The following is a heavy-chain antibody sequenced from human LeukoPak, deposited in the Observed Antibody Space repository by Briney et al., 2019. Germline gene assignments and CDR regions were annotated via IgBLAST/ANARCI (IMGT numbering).Heavy chain of an antibody. CDR1: GFTVSSNY. V-gene: IGHV3-11*01. J-gene: IGHJ4*02. D-gene: IGHD2-15*01. CDR3: ARDQMGGHDDY. CDR2: ISSSGSTI. Sequence: PGGSLRLSCAASGFTVSSNYMSWIRQAPGKGLEWVSYISSSGSTIYYADSVKGRFTISRDNAKNSLYLQMNSLRAEDTAVYYCARDQMGGHDDYWGQGTLVTVSS.